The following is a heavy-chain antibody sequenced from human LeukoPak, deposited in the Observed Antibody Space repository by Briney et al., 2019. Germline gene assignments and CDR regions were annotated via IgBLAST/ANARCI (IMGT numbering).Heavy chain of an antibody. CDR3: AKDGLTNSYCSRTSCYLIDY. J-gene: IGHJ4*02. V-gene: IGHV3-23*01. Sequence: PGGSLRLSCAASGFTFSSYAMNWVRQAPGKGLQWVSVMTGSGGSTYYADSVKGRFTISRDNSKNTLYLQMNSLRAEDTAVYYCAKDGLTNSYCSRTSCYLIDYWGQGTLVTVSS. CDR2: MTGSGGST. D-gene: IGHD2-2*01. CDR1: GFTFSSYA.